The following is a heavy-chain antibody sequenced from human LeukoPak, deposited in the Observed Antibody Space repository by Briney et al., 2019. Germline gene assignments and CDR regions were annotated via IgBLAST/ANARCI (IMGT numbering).Heavy chain of an antibody. CDR3: ARHTSGYCSSTSCPNYYYYMDV. D-gene: IGHD2-2*01. Sequence: ASVKVSCKASGYTFTSYGISWVRQAPGQGLEWMGWISAYNGNTNYAQKLQGRVTMTTDTSTSTAYMELRSLRSDDTAVYYCARHTSGYCSSTSCPNYYYYMDVWGKGTTVTVSS. J-gene: IGHJ6*03. CDR2: ISAYNGNT. V-gene: IGHV1-18*01. CDR1: GYTFTSYG.